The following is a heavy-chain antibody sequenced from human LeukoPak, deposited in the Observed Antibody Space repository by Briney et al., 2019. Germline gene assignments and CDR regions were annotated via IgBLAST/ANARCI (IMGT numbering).Heavy chain of an antibody. CDR2: ISYDGSNK. CDR1: GFTFSSYA. Sequence: GGSLRLSCAASGFTFSSYAMHWVRQAPGKGLEGVAVISYDGSNKYYADSVKGRFTISRDNSKNTLYLQMNSLRAEDTAVYYCARESYDSSGYSHWGQGTLVTVSS. J-gene: IGHJ4*02. V-gene: IGHV3-30*01. D-gene: IGHD3-22*01. CDR3: ARESYDSSGYSH.